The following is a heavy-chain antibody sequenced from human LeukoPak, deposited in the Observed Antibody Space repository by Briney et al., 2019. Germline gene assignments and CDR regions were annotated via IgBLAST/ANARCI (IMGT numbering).Heavy chain of an antibody. CDR3: ARGGQWLASYYFDY. J-gene: IGHJ4*02. CDR1: GFTFSSYS. CDR2: ISSSSSYI. V-gene: IGHV3-21*01. Sequence: PGGSLRLSCAASGFTFSSYSMNWVRQAPGKGLEWVSSISSSSSYIYYADSVKGRFTISRDNAKNSLYPQMNSLRAEDTAVYYCARGGQWLASYYFDYWGQGTLVTVSS. D-gene: IGHD6-19*01.